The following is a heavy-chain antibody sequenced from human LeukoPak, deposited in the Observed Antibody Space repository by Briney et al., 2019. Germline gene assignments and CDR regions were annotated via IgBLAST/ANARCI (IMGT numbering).Heavy chain of an antibody. J-gene: IGHJ4*02. V-gene: IGHV3-23*01. CDR2: SSGSGGAT. D-gene: IGHD3-16*02. CDR1: GFTFSSYA. Sequence: GGSLRLSCAVSGFTFSSYAMSWVRQAPGKGLDWVSTSSGSGGATYYADSVKGRFTISRDNSKNTLYLQMNSLRAEDTAIYYCAKDLYGFGGATVFDYWGQGTLVTVSS. CDR3: AKDLYGFGGATVFDY.